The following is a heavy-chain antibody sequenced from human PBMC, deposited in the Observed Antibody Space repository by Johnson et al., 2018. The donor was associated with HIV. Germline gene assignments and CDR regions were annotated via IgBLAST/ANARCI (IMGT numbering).Heavy chain of an antibody. D-gene: IGHD6-13*01. CDR2: ISWNSGSI. Sequence: VQLVESGGGLVQPGRSLRLSCAASGFTFDDYAMHWVRQAPGKGLEWVSGISWNSGSIGYADSVEGRFTISRDYAKNSLFLQMNRLRVEDTAVYYCARSGGYPNAFDIWGQGTMVTVSS. CDR3: ARSGGYPNAFDI. V-gene: IGHV3-9*01. J-gene: IGHJ3*02. CDR1: GFTFDDYA.